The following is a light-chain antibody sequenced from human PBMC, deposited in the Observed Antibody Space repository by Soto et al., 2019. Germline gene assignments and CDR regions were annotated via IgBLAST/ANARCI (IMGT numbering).Light chain of an antibody. Sequence: VLTQPPSASGSPGQGVAISCSGSRSNIASNTVNWYQQLPGKAPKVLIYSNNQRPSGVPGRFSGSKSGTSASLVISGLQSEAEADYYCAAWDDSLLGVLFGGGTKLTVL. CDR3: AAWDDSLLGVL. CDR2: SNN. V-gene: IGLV1-44*01. J-gene: IGLJ3*02. CDR1: RSNIASNT.